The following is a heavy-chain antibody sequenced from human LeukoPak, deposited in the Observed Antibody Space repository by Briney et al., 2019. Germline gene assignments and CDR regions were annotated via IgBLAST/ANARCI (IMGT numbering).Heavy chain of an antibody. CDR1: GGSISSGGYS. V-gene: IGHV4-30-2*01. Sequence: SSQTLSLTCAVSGGSISSGGYSWSWIRQPPGKGLEWIGYIYHSGSTYYNPSLKSRVTISVDRSKNQFSLKLSSVTAADTAVYYCARGESPAPKAYLPNWGQGTLVTVSS. CDR3: ARGESPAPKAYLPN. D-gene: IGHD1-26*01. CDR2: IYHSGST. J-gene: IGHJ4*02.